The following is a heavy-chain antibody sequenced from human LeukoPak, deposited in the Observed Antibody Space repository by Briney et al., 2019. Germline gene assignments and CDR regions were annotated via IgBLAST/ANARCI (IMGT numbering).Heavy chain of an antibody. J-gene: IGHJ4*02. Sequence: GGSLRLSCVASGFTFSRCGMHWVRQAPGKGLEWVAFIRHDGSYKYYADSVSGRFTISRDNSKSTLYLQMKSLSAEDTAVYYCANDPGYCSTTSCYTFDSRGQGTLVTVSS. D-gene: IGHD2-2*01. CDR1: GFTFSRCG. V-gene: IGHV3-30*02. CDR2: IRHDGSYK. CDR3: ANDPGYCSTTSCYTFDS.